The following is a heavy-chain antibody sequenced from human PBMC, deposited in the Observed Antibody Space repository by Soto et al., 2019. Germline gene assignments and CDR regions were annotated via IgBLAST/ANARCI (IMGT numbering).Heavy chain of an antibody. V-gene: IGHV6-1*01. J-gene: IGHJ4*02. CDR1: GDSVSSKSAT. CDR2: TYYRSKWYD. CDR3: ARGDTMVRGFDF. D-gene: IGHD3-10*01. Sequence: QVQLQQSGPGLVKPSQTLSLTCAVSGDSVSSKSATWNWIRQSPSRRLEWLGRTYYRSKWYDDYAVSVKSRITINQDTSKNQFSRQMKSVTPEDTAVYYCARGDTMVRGFDFWGQGILVTVSS.